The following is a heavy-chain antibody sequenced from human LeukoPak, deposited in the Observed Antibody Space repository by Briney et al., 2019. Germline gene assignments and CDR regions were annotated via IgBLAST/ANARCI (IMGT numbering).Heavy chain of an antibody. V-gene: IGHV1-18*01. D-gene: IGHD3-10*01. CDR3: ARGPRITMIRGGQWYYYMDV. J-gene: IGHJ6*03. CDR1: GYTFTSYG. Sequence: GASVEVSRKASGYTFTSYGIIWVRQAPGQGLEWMGWISTYNGNTNYAQKLQGRVTMTTDTSTSTVYMELSSLRSEDTAVYYCARGPRITMIRGGQWYYYMDVWGKGTTVTI. CDR2: ISTYNGNT.